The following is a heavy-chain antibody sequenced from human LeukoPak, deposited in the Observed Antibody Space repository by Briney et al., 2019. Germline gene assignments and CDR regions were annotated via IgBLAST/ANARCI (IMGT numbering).Heavy chain of an antibody. CDR3: ARGSEEMTTVTEHPKSCYFDY. J-gene: IGHJ4*02. CDR1: NGSFSGYY. Sequence: SETLSLTCAVYNGSFSGYYWSWIRQPPGKGLEWIGEINHSGSTKYNPSLKSRVTISVDTSKNQFSLKLSSVTAADTAVYYCARGSEEMTTVTEHPKSCYFDYWGQGILVTVSS. V-gene: IGHV4-34*01. D-gene: IGHD4-17*01. CDR2: INHSGST.